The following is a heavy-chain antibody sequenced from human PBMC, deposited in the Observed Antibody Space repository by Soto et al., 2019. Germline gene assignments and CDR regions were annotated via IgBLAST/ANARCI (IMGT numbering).Heavy chain of an antibody. Sequence: GASVKVSCKASGYSLTSYYMHWVRRAPGQGLEWMGITNPSDGSTKYARKFQGRVTITSDTSTSTVYMEMASLRSEDTAMYYCARSYVTSRPIDFWGQGALVTVSS. CDR1: GYSLTSYY. V-gene: IGHV1-46*01. CDR2: TNPSDGST. CDR3: ARSYVTSRPIDF. D-gene: IGHD3-10*02. J-gene: IGHJ4*02.